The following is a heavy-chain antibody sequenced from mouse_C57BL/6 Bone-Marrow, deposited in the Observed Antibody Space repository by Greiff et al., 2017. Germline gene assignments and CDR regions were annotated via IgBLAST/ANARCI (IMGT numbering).Heavy chain of an antibody. Sequence: QVQLQQPGAELVKPGASVKMSCKASGYTFTSSWITWVKQRPGQGLEWIGDIYPGSGSTNYNEKFKSKATLTVDTSSSTAYIQLSSLTSEDSAVYYCAKEEPYYGSGMDYWGEGTSVTVSS. J-gene: IGHJ4*01. CDR1: GYTFTSSW. D-gene: IGHD1-1*01. CDR3: AKEEPYYGSGMDY. V-gene: IGHV1-55*01. CDR2: IYPGSGST.